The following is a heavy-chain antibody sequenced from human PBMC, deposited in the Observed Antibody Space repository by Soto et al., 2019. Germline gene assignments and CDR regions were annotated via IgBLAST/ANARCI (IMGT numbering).Heavy chain of an antibody. Sequence: PGGSLRLSCAASGFTFSSYGMHWVRQAPGKGLEWVAVIWYDGSNKYYADSVKGRFTISRDNSKNTLYLQMNSLRAEDTAVYYCARENVVPADHYYYGMDVWGQGTTVTAS. J-gene: IGHJ6*02. D-gene: IGHD2-2*01. CDR3: ARENVVPADHYYYGMDV. CDR1: GFTFSSYG. V-gene: IGHV3-33*01. CDR2: IWYDGSNK.